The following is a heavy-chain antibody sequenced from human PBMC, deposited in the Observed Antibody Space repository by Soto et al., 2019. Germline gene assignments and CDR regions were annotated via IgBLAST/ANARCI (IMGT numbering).Heavy chain of an antibody. CDR2: INPSGDST. CDR3: AKVDVSTAGSFDY. J-gene: IGHJ4*02. Sequence: VGSLRLSCVASGFTFSRHGLSWVRQAPGKGLEWVSTINPSGDSTFYADSVKGRFTISRDNSKNTVYLQMNSLSVGDTAVYLCAKVDVSTAGSFDYWGQGALVTVSS. CDR1: GFTFSRHG. V-gene: IGHV3-23*01. D-gene: IGHD6-13*01.